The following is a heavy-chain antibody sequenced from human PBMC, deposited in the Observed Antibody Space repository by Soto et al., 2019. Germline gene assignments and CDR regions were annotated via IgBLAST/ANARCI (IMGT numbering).Heavy chain of an antibody. CDR3: ARGVSIFGVVIIEDYYYGMDV. V-gene: IGHV1-69*13. J-gene: IGHJ6*02. CDR2: IIPIFGTA. D-gene: IGHD3-3*01. Sequence: SVKVSCKASGYTFTGYYMNWVRQAPGQGLEWMGGIIPIFGTANYAQKFQGRVTITADESTSSAYMELSSLRSEDTAVYYCARGVSIFGVVIIEDYYYGMDVWGQGTTVTVSS. CDR1: GYTFTGYY.